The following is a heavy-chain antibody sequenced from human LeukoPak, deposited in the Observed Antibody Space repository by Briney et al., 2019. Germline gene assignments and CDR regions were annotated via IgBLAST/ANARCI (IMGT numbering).Heavy chain of an antibody. V-gene: IGHV3-30*18. D-gene: IGHD6-13*01. J-gene: IGHJ4*02. CDR2: ISYDGSNK. Sequence: GGSLRLSCAASGFTFSSYGMHWVRQAPGKGLEWVAVISYDGSNKYYADSVKGRFTISRDNSKNTLYLQMNSLRAEDTAVYYCAKDLLTGSSSLDYWGQGTLVTVSS. CDR3: AKDLLTGSSSLDY. CDR1: GFTFSSYG.